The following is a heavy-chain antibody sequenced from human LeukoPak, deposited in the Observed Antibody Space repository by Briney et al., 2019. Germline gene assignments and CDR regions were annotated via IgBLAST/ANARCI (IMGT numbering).Heavy chain of an antibody. J-gene: IGHJ4*02. D-gene: IGHD6-19*01. CDR3: AAPLRARYSSGWCVDY. CDR2: IRYDGSNK. Sequence: GGSLRLSCAASGFTFSSYGMHWVRQAPGKGLEWVAFIRYDGSNKYYADSVKGRFTISRDNSKNTLYLQMNSLRAEDTAVYYCAAPLRARYSSGWCVDYWGQGTLVTVSS. V-gene: IGHV3-30*02. CDR1: GFTFSSYG.